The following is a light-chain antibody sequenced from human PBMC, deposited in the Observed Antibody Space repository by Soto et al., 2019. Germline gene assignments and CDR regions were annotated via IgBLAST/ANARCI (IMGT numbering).Light chain of an antibody. CDR3: QQYNNWPRIFT. Sequence: EIVMTQSPATLSVSPGERVTLSCRASQSVSSNLAWYQHKPGQTPGLLIYGASTRATGIPARFSGSGSGTEFTLTISSLQSEDFAVDYCQQYNNWPRIFTFGPGTKVDIK. J-gene: IGKJ3*01. CDR2: GAS. V-gene: IGKV3-15*01. CDR1: QSVSSN.